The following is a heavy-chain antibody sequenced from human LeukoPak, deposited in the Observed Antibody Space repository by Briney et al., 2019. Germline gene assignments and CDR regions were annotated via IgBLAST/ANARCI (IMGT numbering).Heavy chain of an antibody. CDR1: GGSISSGDYY. Sequence: SQTLSLTCTVSGGSISSGDYYWSWIRQPPWRGVEWIGYIYYSGSTYYNPSLTSRVTISVDTSKNQFSPKLSSVTAADTAVYYCARDLSGSARRFDPWGQGTLVTVSS. J-gene: IGHJ5*02. D-gene: IGHD3-10*01. CDR2: IYYSGST. V-gene: IGHV4-30-4*01. CDR3: ARDLSGSARRFDP.